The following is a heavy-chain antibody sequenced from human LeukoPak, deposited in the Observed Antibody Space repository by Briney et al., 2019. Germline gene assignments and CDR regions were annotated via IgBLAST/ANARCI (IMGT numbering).Heavy chain of an antibody. CDR2: IYYSGST. D-gene: IGHD3-10*01. CDR1: GGSISSSSYY. CDR3: GRKRSGMIGRVIRGYYYYYYMDV. V-gene: IGHV4-39*01. J-gene: IGHJ6*03. Sequence: SETLSLTCTVSGGSISSSSYYWGWIRQPPGKGLEWIGSIYYSGSTYYNPSLKSRVTISVDTSKNQFSLKLSSVTAADTAVYYCGRKRSGMIGRVIRGYYYYYYMDVWGKGTTVTVSS.